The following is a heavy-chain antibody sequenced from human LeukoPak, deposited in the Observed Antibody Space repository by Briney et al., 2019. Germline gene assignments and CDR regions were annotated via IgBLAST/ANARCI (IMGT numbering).Heavy chain of an antibody. J-gene: IGHJ3*02. V-gene: IGHV3-21*01. CDR1: GFTFSSYS. CDR3: ARVMYCGGDCYWDAFDI. Sequence: GGSLRLSCAASGFTFSSYSMNWVRQAPGKGLEWVSSISSSSSYIYYADSVKGRFTISRDNAKNSLYLQMNSLRAEDTAVYYCARVMYCGGDCYWDAFDIWGQGTMVTVSS. D-gene: IGHD2-21*02. CDR2: ISSSSSYI.